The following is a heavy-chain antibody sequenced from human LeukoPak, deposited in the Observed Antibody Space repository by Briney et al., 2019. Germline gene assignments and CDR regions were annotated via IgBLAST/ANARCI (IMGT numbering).Heavy chain of an antibody. CDR3: ARDDGSYSSSDY. CDR2: ISAYNGDT. Sequence: GASVKVSCKASGGTFSSYAISWVRQAPGQGLEWMGWISAYNGDTNYAQKLQGRVTMTTDTSTSTAYMELRSLRSDDTAVYYCARDDGSYSSSDYWGQGTLVTVSS. J-gene: IGHJ4*02. V-gene: IGHV1-18*01. D-gene: IGHD1-26*01. CDR1: GGTFSSYA.